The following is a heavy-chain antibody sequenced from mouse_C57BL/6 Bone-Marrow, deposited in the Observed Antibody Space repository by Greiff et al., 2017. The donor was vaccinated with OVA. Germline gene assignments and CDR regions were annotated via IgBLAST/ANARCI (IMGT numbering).Heavy chain of an antibody. J-gene: IGHJ3*01. CDR1: GFTFSDYG. Sequence: EVKLMESGGGLVKPGGSLKLSCAASGFTFSDYGMHWVRQAPEKGLEWVVYISSGSSTIYYADTVKGRFTISRDNAKNTLFLQMTSLRSEDTAMYYCARPDWAWFAYWGQGTLVTVSA. CDR2: ISSGSSTI. V-gene: IGHV5-17*01. CDR3: ARPDWAWFAY. D-gene: IGHD4-1*01.